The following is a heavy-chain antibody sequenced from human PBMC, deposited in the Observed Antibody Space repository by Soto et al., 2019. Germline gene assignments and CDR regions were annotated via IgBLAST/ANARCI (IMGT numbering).Heavy chain of an antibody. Sequence: EVQLVESGGGLIQPGGYLRLSCAASGFTFSSNDMNWVRQAPGKGLEWVSLIYSGGSTYYADSVKGRFTISRDNSKNTLYLQMSSLRAEDTAVYYFATRPLLPGAPWGQGTMVTVSS. CDR1: GFTFSSND. J-gene: IGHJ3*01. CDR2: IYSGGST. V-gene: IGHV3-53*01. D-gene: IGHD3-22*01. CDR3: ATRPLLPGAP.